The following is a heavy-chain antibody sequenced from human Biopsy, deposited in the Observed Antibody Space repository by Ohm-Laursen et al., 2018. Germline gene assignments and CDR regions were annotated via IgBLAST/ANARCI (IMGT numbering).Heavy chain of an antibody. Sequence: SVKASCNASGYTFTSYGISWVRQAPGQGLEWMGWINTENGNTIYAQNLQGRVTMTADTSTSTAYMEVTSLRSDDTAVYYCARARLEPVYYHYGMDVWGQGTTVTVSS. J-gene: IGHJ6*02. CDR1: GYTFTSYG. D-gene: IGHD1-1*01. CDR2: INTENGNT. V-gene: IGHV1-18*01. CDR3: ARARLEPVYYHYGMDV.